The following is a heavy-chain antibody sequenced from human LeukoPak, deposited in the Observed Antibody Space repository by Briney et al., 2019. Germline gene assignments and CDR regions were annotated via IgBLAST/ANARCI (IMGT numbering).Heavy chain of an antibody. Sequence: GASVKVSCKASGYTFTSYGISWGRHAPGQGLELMGWIGAYNGNTNYAQKLQGRVTMTTDTSTSTAYMELRSLRSDDTAVYYCARLFTIFGVVRWFDPWGQGTLVTVSS. CDR2: IGAYNGNT. J-gene: IGHJ5*02. D-gene: IGHD3-3*01. CDR1: GYTFTSYG. V-gene: IGHV1-18*01. CDR3: ARLFTIFGVVRWFDP.